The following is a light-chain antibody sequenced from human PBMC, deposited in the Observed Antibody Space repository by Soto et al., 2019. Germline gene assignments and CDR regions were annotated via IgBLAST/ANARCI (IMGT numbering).Light chain of an antibody. J-gene: IGKJ2*01. Sequence: EVVLTQSPATLSLSPGERATLSCRASQNVSIYLAWFQQKPGQPPRLLIYDASDRATGIPPRFSGSGSETDFTLTISSLEPDDFAVYYCQQRRDWPHTFAQGTKLEIK. V-gene: IGKV3-11*01. CDR3: QQRRDWPHT. CDR1: QNVSIY. CDR2: DAS.